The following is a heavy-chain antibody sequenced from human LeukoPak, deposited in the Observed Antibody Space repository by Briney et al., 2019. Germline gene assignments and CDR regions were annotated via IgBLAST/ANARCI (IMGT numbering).Heavy chain of an antibody. Sequence: PSETLCLSCAVSGGSISTSSYYWSWIRQPPGKRPERSGTIYYTGSTYSNPSLQSRVTISVDASKNPFSLVLSSVTAADTAVYYCARRPGSGSRHFDYWGQGTLVTVSS. CDR1: GGSISTSSYY. J-gene: IGHJ4*02. CDR2: IYYTGST. CDR3: ARRPGSGSRHFDY. D-gene: IGHD3-10*01. V-gene: IGHV4-39*01.